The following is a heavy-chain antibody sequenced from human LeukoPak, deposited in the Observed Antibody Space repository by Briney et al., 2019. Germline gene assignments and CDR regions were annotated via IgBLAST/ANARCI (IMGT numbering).Heavy chain of an antibody. Sequence: SVKVSCEASGGTFSSYAISWVRQAPGQGLEWMGRIIPILGIANYAQKFQGRVTITADKSTSTAYMELSSLRSEDTAVYYCAREEGCSGGSCYWGQGTLVTVSS. CDR1: GGTFSSYA. CDR2: IIPILGIA. V-gene: IGHV1-69*04. CDR3: AREEGCSGGSCY. J-gene: IGHJ4*02. D-gene: IGHD2-15*01.